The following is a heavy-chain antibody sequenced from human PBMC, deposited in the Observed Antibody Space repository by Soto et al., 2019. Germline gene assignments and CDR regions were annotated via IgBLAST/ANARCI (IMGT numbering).Heavy chain of an antibody. V-gene: IGHV3-15*01. CDR3: TTVLYDFWSGYSDSHDY. Sequence: GGSLRLSCAASGFTFSNAWMSWVRQAPGKGLEWVGRIKSKTDGGTTDYAAPVKGRFTISRDDSKNTLYLQMNSLKTEDTAVYYCTTVLYDFWSGYSDSHDYWGQGTLVTVSS. D-gene: IGHD3-3*01. CDR1: GFTFSNAW. J-gene: IGHJ4*02. CDR2: IKSKTDGGTT.